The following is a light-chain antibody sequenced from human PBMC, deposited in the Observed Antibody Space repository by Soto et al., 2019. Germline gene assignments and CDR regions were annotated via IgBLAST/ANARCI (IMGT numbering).Light chain of an antibody. V-gene: IGKV3-20*01. CDR3: QQYGSSGT. CDR2: GAS. Sequence: IVLAQSPATVSLSPGERATLSCRASQSVSSYLAWYQQKPGQAPRLLIYGASNRATGIPDRFSGSGSGTDFTLTISRLEPEDFAVYYCQQYGSSGTFGQGTKVDNK. J-gene: IGKJ1*01. CDR1: QSVSSY.